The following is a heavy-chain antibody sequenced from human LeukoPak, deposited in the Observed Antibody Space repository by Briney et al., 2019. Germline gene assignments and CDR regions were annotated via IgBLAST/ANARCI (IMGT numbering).Heavy chain of an antibody. V-gene: IGHV1-2*06. CDR2: INPSSGGT. D-gene: IGHD3-10*01. CDR3: ARKDGTGFDY. CDR1: GYTFTSCY. Sequence: GASVKVSCKASGYTFTSCYIHWVRQAPGQGLEWMGRINPSSGGTNDAQKFQGRVTMTRDTSISTAYMELSSLRSDDTAVYYCARKDGTGFDYWGQGTLVTVSS. J-gene: IGHJ4*02.